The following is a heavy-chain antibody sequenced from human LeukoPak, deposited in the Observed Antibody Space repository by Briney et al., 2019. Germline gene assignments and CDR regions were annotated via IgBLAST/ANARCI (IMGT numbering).Heavy chain of an antibody. J-gene: IGHJ4*02. CDR3: ATPYPREYCSSTTCYFNY. CDR1: GYSFTSYW. CDR2: IYPGDSDT. V-gene: IGHV5-51*01. D-gene: IGHD2-2*01. Sequence: GESLKISCKGSGYSFTSYWIGWVRQVPGKGLEWMGIIYPGDSDTRYSPSFQGQVTISADKSISTTYLQWSSLKASDTAMYYCATPYPREYCSSTTCYFNYWGQGTLVTVSS.